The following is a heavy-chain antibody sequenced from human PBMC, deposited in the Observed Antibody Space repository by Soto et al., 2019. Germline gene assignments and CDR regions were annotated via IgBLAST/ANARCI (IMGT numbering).Heavy chain of an antibody. J-gene: IGHJ5*02. Sequence: SETLSLTCTVSGGSISTSNYFWAWIRQPPGKGLGWIGNIHYSGTTFYNPSLESRVTISVDTSKNQFSVNLLSVTAADTAVYYCARRHAEPGRVWFDPWGQGTLVTVSS. CDR2: IHYSGTT. D-gene: IGHD1-26*01. CDR3: ARRHAEPGRVWFDP. CDR1: GGSISTSNYF. V-gene: IGHV4-39*01.